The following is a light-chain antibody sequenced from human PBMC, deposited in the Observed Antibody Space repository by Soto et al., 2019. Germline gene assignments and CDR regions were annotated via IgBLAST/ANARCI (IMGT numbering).Light chain of an antibody. J-gene: IGKJ1*01. CDR1: QSVSSN. V-gene: IGKV3-15*01. CDR3: QQYNNWPWT. CDR2: GAS. Sequence: EIVTTQSPATLSVSPGERVTLSCRASQSVSSNLAWYQHKLGQAPRLPIYGASTRATGIPARFSGSGSGTEFTLTISSLQSEDFAVYYCQQYNNWPWTFGQGTKVDIK.